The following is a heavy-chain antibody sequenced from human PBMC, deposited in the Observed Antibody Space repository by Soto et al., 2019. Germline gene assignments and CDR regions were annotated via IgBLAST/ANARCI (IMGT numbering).Heavy chain of an antibody. Sequence: QVQLVQSGAEVKKPGASVKVSCKASGYTFTSYYMHWVRQAPGQGLEWMGIINPSGGSTSYAQKFRGRVTMTRDTSTSTVYMELSSLRSEDTAVYYCARDSVAGTGDYYYGMDVWGQGTTVTVSS. J-gene: IGHJ6*02. D-gene: IGHD6-19*01. V-gene: IGHV1-46*01. CDR3: ARDSVAGTGDYYYGMDV. CDR2: INPSGGST. CDR1: GYTFTSYY.